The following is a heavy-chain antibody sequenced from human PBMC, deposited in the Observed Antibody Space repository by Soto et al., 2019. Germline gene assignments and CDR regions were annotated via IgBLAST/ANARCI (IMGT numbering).Heavy chain of an antibody. CDR2: INAGNGNT. CDR1: GYTFTSYA. Sequence: ASVKVSCKASGYTFTSYAMHWVRQAPGQRLEWMGWINAGNGNTKYSQKFQGRVTITRDTSASTAYMELSSLRSEDTAVYYCARRSGIVGAMADDYWGQGTLVTVSS. J-gene: IGHJ4*02. CDR3: ARRSGIVGAMADDY. D-gene: IGHD1-26*01. V-gene: IGHV1-3*01.